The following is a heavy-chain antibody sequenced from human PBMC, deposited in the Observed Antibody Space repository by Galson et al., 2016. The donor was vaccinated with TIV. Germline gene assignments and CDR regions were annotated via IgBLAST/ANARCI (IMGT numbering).Heavy chain of an antibody. Sequence: SVKVSCKASGGIFRSYAISWVRQAPGQGLEWMGGIIAIFGIPNYAQKFQGRVTITADESTTTVYMELSSLRSDDTAVYYCARGISYYSNYLDVWGKGTTVTVSS. CDR3: ARGISYYSNYLDV. CDR1: GGIFRSYA. D-gene: IGHD3-10*01. CDR2: IIAIFGIP. V-gene: IGHV1-69*13. J-gene: IGHJ6*03.